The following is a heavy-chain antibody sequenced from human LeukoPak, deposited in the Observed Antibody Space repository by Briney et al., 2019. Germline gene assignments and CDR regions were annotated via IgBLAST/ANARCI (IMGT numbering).Heavy chain of an antibody. CDR2: FAGSDTTK. CDR1: GFDFGAYE. Sequence: SGGSLRLSCAASGFDFGAYEMNWVRQAPGKGLEWVAYFAGSDTTKYYADSVRGRSTISRDNAKNSLYLQMNSLRAEDTALYYCTTLGYHLDSWGQGTLVTVSS. V-gene: IGHV3-48*03. D-gene: IGHD3-22*01. CDR3: TTLGYHLDS. J-gene: IGHJ4*02.